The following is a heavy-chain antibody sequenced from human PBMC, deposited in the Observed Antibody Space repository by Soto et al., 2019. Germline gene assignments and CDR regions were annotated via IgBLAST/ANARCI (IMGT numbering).Heavy chain of an antibody. CDR1: GYSFISSW. CDR2: IYPGDSDT. CDR3: ARIMAASGTAFDY. D-gene: IGHD6-13*01. Sequence: PGESLKISCQASGYSFISSWIGWVRQMPGKGLEWMGIIYPGDSDTRYSPSFQGQVTISADKSTSTAYLQWSSLKASDTATYYCARIMAASGTAFDYWGQGALVTVSS. J-gene: IGHJ4*02. V-gene: IGHV5-51*01.